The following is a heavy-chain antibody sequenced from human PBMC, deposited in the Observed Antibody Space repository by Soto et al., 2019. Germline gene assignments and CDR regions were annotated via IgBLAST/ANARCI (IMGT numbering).Heavy chain of an antibody. CDR2: IYSKAGKM. V-gene: IGHV1-18*01. D-gene: IGHD2-15*01. Sequence: VHLLQSGAEVQKPGASVKVSCKTSGYTFNDFGITWVRQAPGLGLEWLGWIYSKAGKMNFAPKFQNRVIMTTDTSTSTAFMELTSLTFDDSAIYCCARDIAFDIDYWGQGTRVTVS. CDR3: ARDIAFDIDY. J-gene: IGHJ4*02. CDR1: GYTFNDFG.